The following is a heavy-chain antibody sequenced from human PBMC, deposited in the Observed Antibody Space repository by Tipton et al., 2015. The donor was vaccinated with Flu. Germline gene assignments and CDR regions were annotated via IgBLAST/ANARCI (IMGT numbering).Heavy chain of an antibody. D-gene: IGHD4-17*01. CDR2: IWYDGSNQ. CDR1: GFSFSFYG. V-gene: IGHV3-33*06. CDR3: TKDRNGEGYFDY. J-gene: IGHJ4*02. Sequence: SLRLSCSASGFSFSFYGMHWVRQAPGKGLEWLALIWYDGSNQFYADSVKGRFTISRDNSANTLYLQMNSLRVEDTAMYYCTKDRNGEGYFDYWGQGALVTVPS.